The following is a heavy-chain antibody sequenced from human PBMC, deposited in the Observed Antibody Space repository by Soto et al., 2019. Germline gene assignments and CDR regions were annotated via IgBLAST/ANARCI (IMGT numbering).Heavy chain of an antibody. CDR1: GGSISSSSYY. CDR3: ARHEESSSSWYWDWFDP. J-gene: IGHJ5*02. D-gene: IGHD6-13*01. V-gene: IGHV4-39*01. Sequence: PSETLSLTCTVSGGSISSSSYYWGWIRQPPGKGLEWIGSIYYSGSTYYNPSLKNQITISVDTSKNQFTLKLSTVTAAVTAVYYFARHEESSSSWYWDWFDPWGQGTLVTVSS. CDR2: IYYSGST.